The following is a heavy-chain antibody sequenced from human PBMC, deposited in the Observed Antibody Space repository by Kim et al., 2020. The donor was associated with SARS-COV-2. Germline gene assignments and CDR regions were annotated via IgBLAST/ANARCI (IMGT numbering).Heavy chain of an antibody. CDR3: ARTAYCGGDCSPGYYYYGMDV. CDR2: IDPSDSYT. D-gene: IGHD2-21*02. V-gene: IGHV5-10-1*01. J-gene: IGHJ6*02. CDR1: GYSFTSYW. Sequence: GESLKISCKGSGYSFTSYWISWVRQMPGKGLEWMGRIDPSDSYTNYSPSFQGHVTISADKSISTAYLQCSSLKASDTAMYYCARTAYCGGDCSPGYYYYGMDVWGQGTTVTVSS.